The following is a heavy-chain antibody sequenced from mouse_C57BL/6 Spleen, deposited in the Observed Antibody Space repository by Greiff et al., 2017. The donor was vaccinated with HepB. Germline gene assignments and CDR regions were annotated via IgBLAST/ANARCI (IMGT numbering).Heavy chain of an antibody. J-gene: IGHJ1*03. Sequence: EVQLQQSGPELVKPGASVKISCKASGYTFTDYYMNWVKQSHGKSLEWIGDINPNNGGTSYNQKFKGKATLTVDKSSSQAYMELRSLTSEDSAVYYCARLGYSNYVWYFDVWGTGTTVTVSS. CDR1: GYTFTDYY. V-gene: IGHV1-26*01. D-gene: IGHD2-5*01. CDR2: INPNNGGT. CDR3: ARLGYSNYVWYFDV.